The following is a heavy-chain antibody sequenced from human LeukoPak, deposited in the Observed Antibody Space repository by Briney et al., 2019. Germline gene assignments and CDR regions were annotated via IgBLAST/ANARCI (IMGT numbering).Heavy chain of an antibody. V-gene: IGHV3-48*04. J-gene: IGHJ6*03. CDR2: ISSSSSTI. CDR3: ARDLPDSSSSWYYYYYYMDV. Sequence: PGGSLRLSCAASGFTFSSYSMNWVRQAPGKGLEWVSYISSSSSTIYYADSVKGRFTISRDNAKNSLYLQMNSLRAEDTAVYYCARDLPDSSSSWYYYYYYMDVWGKGTTVTVSS. CDR1: GFTFSSYS. D-gene: IGHD6-6*01.